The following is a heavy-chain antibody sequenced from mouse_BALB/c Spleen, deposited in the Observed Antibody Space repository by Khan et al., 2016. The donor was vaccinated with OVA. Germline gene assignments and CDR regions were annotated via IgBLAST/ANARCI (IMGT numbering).Heavy chain of an antibody. CDR2: ISSGSSTI. CDR1: GFTFSRFG. CDR3: ARDSNFDY. V-gene: IGHV5-17*02. J-gene: IGHJ2*01. Sequence: EVNLVESGGGLVQPGGSRKLSCEASGFTFSRFGMHWVRQAPEKGLEWVAYISSGSSTIYYADKVKGRFTISRDNPKNTLFLQMTSLRSEDTAMYYCARDSNFDYGGQGTTLTVSS.